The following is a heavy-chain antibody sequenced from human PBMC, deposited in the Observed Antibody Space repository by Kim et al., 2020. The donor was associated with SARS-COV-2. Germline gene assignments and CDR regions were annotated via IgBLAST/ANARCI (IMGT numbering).Heavy chain of an antibody. Sequence: SETLSLTCTVSGGSISSSSYYWGWIRQPPGKGLEWIGSIYYSGSTYYNPSLKSRVTISVDTSKNQFSLKLSSVTAADTAVYYCARVKTRGFGEPKYYFDYWGQGTLVTVSS. CDR2: IYYSGST. CDR1: GGSISSSSYY. CDR3: ARVKTRGFGEPKYYFDY. V-gene: IGHV4-39*07. D-gene: IGHD3-10*01. J-gene: IGHJ4*02.